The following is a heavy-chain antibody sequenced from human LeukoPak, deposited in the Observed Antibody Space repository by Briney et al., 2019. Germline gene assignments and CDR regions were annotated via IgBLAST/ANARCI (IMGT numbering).Heavy chain of an antibody. V-gene: IGHV3-15*01. D-gene: IGHD3-10*01. Sequence: GGSLRLSCAASGFTFNNAWMSWVRQAPGKGLEWVGRIKSKTDGGTTDYAAPVKGRFTISRDDSKNTLYLQMNSLKTEDTAVYYCAFYYYGTRRFDPWGQGTLVTVSS. CDR1: GFTFNNAW. CDR3: AFYYYGTRRFDP. J-gene: IGHJ5*02. CDR2: IKSKTDGGTT.